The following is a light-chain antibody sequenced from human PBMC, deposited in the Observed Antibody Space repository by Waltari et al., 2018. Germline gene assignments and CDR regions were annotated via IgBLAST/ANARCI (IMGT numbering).Light chain of an antibody. CDR3: QQSYSNSRT. Sequence: DIQMTQSPSSLSASVGDRVTITCRASQSISSYLNWYQQKPGKAPKLLIYAASNWQSGVPSRFSGSGYGTDFTLTIRSLQPEDFATYYCQQSYSNSRTFGQGTKVEIK. V-gene: IGKV1-39*01. J-gene: IGKJ1*01. CDR2: AAS. CDR1: QSISSY.